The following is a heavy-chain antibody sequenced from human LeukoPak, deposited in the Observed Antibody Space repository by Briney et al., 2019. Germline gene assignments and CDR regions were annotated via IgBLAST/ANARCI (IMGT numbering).Heavy chain of an antibody. CDR3: ARGPALPYYYDSSGYYRDYYYYYYMDV. Sequence: ASVKVSCKASGHTFTSYDTNWVRQATGQGLEWMGWMNPNSGNTGYAQKFQGRVTMTRNTSISTAYMELSSLRSEDTAVYYCARGPALPYYYDSSGYYRDYYYYYYMDVWGKGTTVTVSS. CDR2: MNPNSGNT. CDR1: GHTFTSYD. J-gene: IGHJ6*03. V-gene: IGHV1-8*02. D-gene: IGHD3-22*01.